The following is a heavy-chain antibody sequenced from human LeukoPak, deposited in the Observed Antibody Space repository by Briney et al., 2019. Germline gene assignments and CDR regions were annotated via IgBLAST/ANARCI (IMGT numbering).Heavy chain of an antibody. V-gene: IGHV3-20*01. CDR1: GFTFDDYC. CDR3: ASEMPYYDFWSGYYGNWFDP. CDR2: INWNGGST. D-gene: IGHD3-3*01. J-gene: IGHJ5*02. Sequence: GGSLRLSCAAAGFTFDDYCMSWVRQAPGKGLEWVSGINWNGGSTDYADAVKGRFTITRDNANNFLYLKLKSLRGEDTALHHCASEMPYYDFWSGYYGNWFDPWGQETLVTVSS.